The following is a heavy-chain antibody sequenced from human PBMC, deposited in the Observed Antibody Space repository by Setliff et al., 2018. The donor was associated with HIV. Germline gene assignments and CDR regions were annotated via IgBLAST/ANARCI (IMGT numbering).Heavy chain of an antibody. J-gene: IGHJ4*02. CDR1: GGSISTGGLY. V-gene: IGHV4-31*03. CDR3: ARTMLRGVLALDS. D-gene: IGHD3-10*01. CDR2: IYYSGTT. Sequence: SETLSLTCTVSGGSISTGGLYWTWIRHHPGKGLEWLGYIYYSGTTYYNPSLKSRLSFSLDTSKMQFSLKLGSVTAADTAVYYCARTMLRGVLALDSWGQGTLVTVSS.